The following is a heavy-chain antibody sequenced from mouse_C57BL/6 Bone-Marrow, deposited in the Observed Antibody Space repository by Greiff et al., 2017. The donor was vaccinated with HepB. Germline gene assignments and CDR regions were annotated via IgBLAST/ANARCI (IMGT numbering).Heavy chain of an antibody. V-gene: IGHV1-64*01. D-gene: IGHD1-1*01. CDR3: ARLLPVFAY. Sequence: QVQLQQSGAELVKPGASVKLSCKASGYTFTSYWMHWVKQRPGQGLEWIGMIHPNSGSTNYNEKFKSNATLTVDKSSSTAYMQLSSLTSEDSAVYYCARLLPVFAYWGQGTLVTVSA. CDR1: GYTFTSYW. CDR2: IHPNSGST. J-gene: IGHJ3*01.